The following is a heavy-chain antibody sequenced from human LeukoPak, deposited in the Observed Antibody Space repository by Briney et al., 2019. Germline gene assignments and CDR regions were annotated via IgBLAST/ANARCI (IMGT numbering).Heavy chain of an antibody. D-gene: IGHD1-26*01. CDR1: GFTFDDYG. CDR2: INWNGGST. J-gene: IGHJ4*02. CDR3: ARGPRWERSGYFDY. V-gene: IGHV3-20*04. Sequence: GGSLRLSCAASGFTFDDYGMSWVRQAPGKGLEWVSGINWNGGSTGYADSVKGRFTISRDNAKNSLYLQMNSLRAEDTALYYCARGPRWERSGYFDYWGQGTLVTVSS.